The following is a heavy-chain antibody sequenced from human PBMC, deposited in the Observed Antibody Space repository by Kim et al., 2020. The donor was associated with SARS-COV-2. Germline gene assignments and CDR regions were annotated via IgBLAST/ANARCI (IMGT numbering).Heavy chain of an antibody. D-gene: IGHD6-6*01. Sequence: GGSLRLSCTASGFTFHDHVMHWVRQPPGKGLEWVSLISCDGGRADYLDSVKGRFSISRDNTKNALYLQMNSLRNEDTAVYYCASLISVRCSTSLTRPFDHWGQGTLVIVSS. J-gene: IGHJ4*02. CDR2: ISCDGGRA. CDR1: GFTFHDHV. V-gene: IGHV3-43*02. CDR3: ASLISVRCSTSLTRPFDH.